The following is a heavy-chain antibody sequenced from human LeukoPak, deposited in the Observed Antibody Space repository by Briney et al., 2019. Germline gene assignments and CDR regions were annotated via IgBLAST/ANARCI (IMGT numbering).Heavy chain of an antibody. CDR1: GFTFSSYG. D-gene: IGHD6-13*01. V-gene: IGHV3-30*03. CDR2: ISYDGSNK. CDR3: ASGKGSSRSLDY. Sequence: GGSLRLSCAASGFTFSSYGMHWVRQAPGKGLEWVAVISYDGSNKYYADSVKGRFTISRDNSKNTLYLQMNSLRADDTAVYYCASGKGSSRSLDYWGQGTLVTVSS. J-gene: IGHJ4*02.